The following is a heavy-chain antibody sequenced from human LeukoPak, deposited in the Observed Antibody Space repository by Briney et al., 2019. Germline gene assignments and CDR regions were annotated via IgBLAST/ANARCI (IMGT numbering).Heavy chain of an antibody. Sequence: SVKVSCKAPGGTFSSYAISWVRQAPGQGLEWMGGIIPIFGTANYAQKFQGRVTITTDESTSTAYMELSSLRSEDTAVYYCARAYYGDANWDYYYMDVWGKGTTVTVSS. V-gene: IGHV1-69*05. CDR1: GGTFSSYA. J-gene: IGHJ6*03. CDR2: IIPIFGTA. D-gene: IGHD4-17*01. CDR3: ARAYYGDANWDYYYMDV.